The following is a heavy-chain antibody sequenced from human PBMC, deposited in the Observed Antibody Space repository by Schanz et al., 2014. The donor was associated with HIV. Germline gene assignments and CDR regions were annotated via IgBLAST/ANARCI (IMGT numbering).Heavy chain of an antibody. J-gene: IGHJ4*02. Sequence: EEQLVESGGDLVQPGGSLKLSCAASGFTFSTYWMHWVRQAPGKGLEWVSSISSSSSYMYYADSVKGRFTISRDNAKNSLYLQMNNLRAEDTAIFYCARDFQSAPYYLDFWGQGVLVTVSS. CDR1: GFTFSTYW. CDR3: ARDFQSAPYYLDF. V-gene: IGHV3-21*04. CDR2: ISSSSSYM.